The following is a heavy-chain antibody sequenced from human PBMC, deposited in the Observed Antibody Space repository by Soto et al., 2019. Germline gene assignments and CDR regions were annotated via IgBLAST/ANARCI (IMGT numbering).Heavy chain of an antibody. Sequence: EVQLVESGGVLVHPGGSLRLSCAGSGSTFSNYWMHWVRQAPGKGLEWVSRIDHDGPTDYADSVRGRFTISRDNAENTLYLQMNSLRPEDTAVYYCVRDSHGDYWGQGTLVTVSS. CDR3: VRDSHGDY. CDR1: GSTFSNYW. J-gene: IGHJ4*02. CDR2: IDHDGPT. V-gene: IGHV3-74*01.